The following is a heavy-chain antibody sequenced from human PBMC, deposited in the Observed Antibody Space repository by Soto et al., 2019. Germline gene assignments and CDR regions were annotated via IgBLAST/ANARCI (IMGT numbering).Heavy chain of an antibody. CDR3: AKQGAVSGDFDH. D-gene: IGHD6-19*01. CDR2: ISKDGSNK. J-gene: IGHJ4*02. Sequence: QVQLLESGGGEVQPGASLRLSCAASGFTFSIFGMHWVRQAPGKGLEWVAVISKDGSNKYYADSVQGRFTFSRDNSKNTLYLQMNNLSADDTAIYYCAKQGAVSGDFDHWGQGALVTVSS. CDR1: GFTFSIFG. V-gene: IGHV3-30*18.